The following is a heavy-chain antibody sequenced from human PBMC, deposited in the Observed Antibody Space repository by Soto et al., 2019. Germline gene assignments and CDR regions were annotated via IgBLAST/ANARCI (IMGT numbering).Heavy chain of an antibody. V-gene: IGHV5-10-1*01. CDR1: GYSFTSYW. Sequence: GESLKISCKGSGYSFTSYWISWVRQMPGKGLEWMGRIDPSDSYTNYSPSFQGHVTISADKSISTAYLQWSSLKASDTAMYYCASTYYDFWSGPVLGYYYYGMDVWGQGTTVTVSS. J-gene: IGHJ6*02. D-gene: IGHD3-3*01. CDR3: ASTYYDFWSGPVLGYYYYGMDV. CDR2: IDPSDSYT.